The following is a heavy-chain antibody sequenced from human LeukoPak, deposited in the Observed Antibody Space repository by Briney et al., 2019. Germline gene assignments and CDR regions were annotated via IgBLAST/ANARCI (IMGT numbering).Heavy chain of an antibody. J-gene: IGHJ6*02. Sequence: SETLSLTCTVSGDSVSSSSYYWSWIRQPPGKGLEWIGYIYYSGSTNYNPSLKSRVTISVDTSKNQFSLKLSSVTAADTAVYYCARDTGSSSSYFYGMDVWGQGTTVTVSS. V-gene: IGHV4-61*01. CDR3: ARDTGSSSSYFYGMDV. CDR1: GDSVSSSSYY. D-gene: IGHD6-6*01. CDR2: IYYSGST.